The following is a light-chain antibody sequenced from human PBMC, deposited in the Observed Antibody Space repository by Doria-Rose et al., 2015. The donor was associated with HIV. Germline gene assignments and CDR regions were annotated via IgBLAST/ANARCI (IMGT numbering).Light chain of an antibody. Sequence: TQSPSSLSASVGDRVTITCRASQNLNRFLNWYQQKPGKVPKVLIYAASSLQSGVPSRFSGSGSGTDFTLTISSLQPEDFATYYCQQSFSTPRTFGQGTKVEIK. CDR1: QNLNRF. CDR2: AAS. J-gene: IGKJ1*01. CDR3: QQSFSTPRT. V-gene: IGKV1-39*01.